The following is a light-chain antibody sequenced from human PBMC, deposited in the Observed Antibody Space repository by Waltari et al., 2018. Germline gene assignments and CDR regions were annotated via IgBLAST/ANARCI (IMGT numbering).Light chain of an antibody. CDR2: EVI. CDR1: SSAVGVYNY. J-gene: IGLJ3*02. Sequence: QSALTQPASVSGSPGQSITISCTGTSSAVGVYNYVSWYQQHPGKAPKLMIYEVINRPSGVSTRFSGSKSGNTASLTISGLQAEDDADYYCSSYTSSSTWVFGGGTKLTVL. CDR3: SSYTSSSTWV. V-gene: IGLV2-14*01.